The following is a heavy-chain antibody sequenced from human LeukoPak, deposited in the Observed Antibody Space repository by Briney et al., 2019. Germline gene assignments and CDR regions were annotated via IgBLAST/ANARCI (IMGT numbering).Heavy chain of an antibody. V-gene: IGHV3-21*01. CDR2: ISSSSSFI. CDR3: ARGGYTGSDVGDY. CDR1: GVTFSFYN. J-gene: IGHJ4*02. D-gene: IGHD1-26*01. Sequence: KSGGSLRLSCATSGVTFSFYNMNWVRQAPGKGLEWVSSISSSSSFIYYADSVKGRFTISRDNTENSLYLQMNSLRAEDTAIYYCARGGYTGSDVGDYWGQGTLVTVSS.